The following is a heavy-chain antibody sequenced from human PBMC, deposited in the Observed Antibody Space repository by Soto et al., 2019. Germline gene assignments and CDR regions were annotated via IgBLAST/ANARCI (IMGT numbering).Heavy chain of an antibody. CDR2: IKEDGSQK. Sequence: EVQLVESGGGLVQPGGSLRLSCAASGFSFSSHWMTWVRQTPGKGLEWVANIKEDGSQKYYVDSVKGRFTTLRDNANNSLSLQMNSLRVEDTAVYYCARDGRYCTWSDCRGDAFDVWGQGTVVTVSS. V-gene: IGHV3-7*01. J-gene: IGHJ3*01. CDR1: GFSFSSHW. D-gene: IGHD2-8*01. CDR3: ARDGRYCTWSDCRGDAFDV.